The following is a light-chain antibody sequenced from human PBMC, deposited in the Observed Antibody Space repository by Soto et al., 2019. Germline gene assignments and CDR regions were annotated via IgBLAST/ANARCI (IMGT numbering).Light chain of an antibody. CDR3: QQYGSSVT. Sequence: EIVLTQSPATLSVSPGERATLSCRASQSVSSYLAWYQQKPGQAPRLLIYDASNRATGIPARFSGSGSGTDFTLTISSLEPEDFAVYYCQQYGSSVTCGQGTRLEIK. CDR1: QSVSSY. J-gene: IGKJ5*01. V-gene: IGKV3-11*01. CDR2: DAS.